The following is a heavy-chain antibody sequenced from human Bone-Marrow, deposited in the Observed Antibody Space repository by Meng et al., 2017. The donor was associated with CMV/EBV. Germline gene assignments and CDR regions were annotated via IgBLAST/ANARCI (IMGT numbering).Heavy chain of an antibody. Sequence: GGSLRLSCAASGFTFSSYSMNWVRQAPGKGLEWVSYISSSSSTIYYADSVKGRFTISRDNAKNSLYLQMNSLRAEDTAVYYCARDPIAATSYGMDVWGQGTTVTVSS. CDR2: ISSSSSTI. V-gene: IGHV3-48*04. CDR1: GFTFSSYS. D-gene: IGHD6-13*01. J-gene: IGHJ6*02. CDR3: ARDPIAATSYGMDV.